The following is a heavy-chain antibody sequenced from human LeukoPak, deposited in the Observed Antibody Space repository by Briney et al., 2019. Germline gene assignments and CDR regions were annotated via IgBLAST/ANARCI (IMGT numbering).Heavy chain of an antibody. CDR1: GYSFTSYW. CDR2: IYPGDSDT. D-gene: IGHD3-9*01. V-gene: IGHV5-51*01. CDR3: ARVPYYDILTGYYSPFDY. J-gene: IGHJ4*02. Sequence: GESLKISCKGSGYSFTSYWIGWVRQMPGKGLEWMGIIYPGDSDTRYSPSFQGQVTISADKSISTAYLQWSSLKASDTAMYYCARVPYYDILTGYYSPFDYWGQGTLVTASS.